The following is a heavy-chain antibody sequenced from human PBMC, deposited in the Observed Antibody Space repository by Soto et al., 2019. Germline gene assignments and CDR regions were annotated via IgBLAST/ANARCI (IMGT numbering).Heavy chain of an antibody. D-gene: IGHD6-19*01. CDR2: IKQDGSEK. CDR3: ARDAVVDYYYYGMDV. Sequence: GGSLRLSCAASGFTFSSYWMSWVRQAPGKGLEWVANIKQDGSEKYYVDSVKGRFTISRDNAKNSLYPQMNSLRAEDTAVYYCARDAVVDYYYYGMDVWGQGTTVTVSS. CDR1: GFTFSSYW. V-gene: IGHV3-7*03. J-gene: IGHJ6*02.